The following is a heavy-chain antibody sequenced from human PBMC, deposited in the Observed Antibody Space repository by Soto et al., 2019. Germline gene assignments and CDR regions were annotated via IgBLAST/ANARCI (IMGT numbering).Heavy chain of an antibody. Sequence: SETLSLTCTVSGGSISSYYWSWIRQPPGKGLEWIGYIYYSGSTNYNPSLKSRVTISVDTSKNQFSLKLSSVTAADTAVYYCASRGYCSSTSCPPDYYYYYMDVWGKGTTVTVSS. CDR2: IYYSGST. CDR1: GGSISSYY. CDR3: ASRGYCSSTSCPPDYYYYYMDV. V-gene: IGHV4-59*01. D-gene: IGHD2-2*01. J-gene: IGHJ6*03.